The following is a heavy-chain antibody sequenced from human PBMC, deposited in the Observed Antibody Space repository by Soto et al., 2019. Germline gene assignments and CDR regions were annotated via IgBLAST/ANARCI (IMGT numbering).Heavy chain of an antibody. CDR1: GGTFSSYT. CDR3: ARGGTTVTANWFDP. J-gene: IGHJ5*02. D-gene: IGHD4-17*01. V-gene: IGHV1-69*02. CDR2: IIPILGIA. Sequence: QVQLVQSGAEVKKPGSSVKVSCKASGGTFSSYTISWVRQAPGQGLEWMGRIIPILGIANYAQKFQGRVTXXAXKXRSTAYMELSSLRSEDTAVYYCARGGTTVTANWFDPWGQGTLVTVSS.